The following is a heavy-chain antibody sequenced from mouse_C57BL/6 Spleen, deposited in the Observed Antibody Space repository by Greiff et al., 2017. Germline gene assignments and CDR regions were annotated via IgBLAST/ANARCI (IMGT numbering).Heavy chain of an antibody. CDR1: GYSFTDYN. Sequence: EVKLMESGPELVKPGASVKISCKASGYSFTDYNMNWVKQSNGKSLEWIGVINPNYGTTSYNQKFKGKATLTVDQSSSTAYMQLNSLTSEDSAVYYCASKGLGTKGFDYWGQGTTLTVSS. V-gene: IGHV1-39*01. J-gene: IGHJ2*01. D-gene: IGHD4-1*01. CDR2: INPNYGTT. CDR3: ASKGLGTKGFDY.